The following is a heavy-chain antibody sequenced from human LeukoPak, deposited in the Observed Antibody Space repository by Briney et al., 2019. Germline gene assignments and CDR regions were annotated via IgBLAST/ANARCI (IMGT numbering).Heavy chain of an antibody. J-gene: IGHJ6*03. CDR3: ARGGTFVGIFGVVRVKGSYYMDV. Sequence: PSETLSLTCTVSGGSISSSSYYWGWIRQPPGKGLEWIGEINHSGSTNYNPSLKSRVTISVDTSKNQFSLKLSSVTAADTAVYYCARGGTFVGIFGVVRVKGSYYMDVWGKGTTVTVSS. CDR1: GGSISSSSYY. V-gene: IGHV4-39*07. D-gene: IGHD3-3*01. CDR2: INHSGST.